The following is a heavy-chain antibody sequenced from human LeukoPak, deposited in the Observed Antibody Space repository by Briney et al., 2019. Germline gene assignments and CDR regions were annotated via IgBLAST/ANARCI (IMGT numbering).Heavy chain of an antibody. V-gene: IGHV3-21*03. Sequence: GGSLRLSCAASGFTFSSYNMNWVRQAPGKGLEWVSSITSSSNHIYYADSVKGRFTISRDNAKNSLYLQMNSLRAEDTTVYYCARDCWDYGSGSYCGIDYWGQGTLVTVSS. CDR2: ITSSSNHI. J-gene: IGHJ4*02. CDR3: ARDCWDYGSGSYCGIDY. D-gene: IGHD3-10*01. CDR1: GFTFSSYN.